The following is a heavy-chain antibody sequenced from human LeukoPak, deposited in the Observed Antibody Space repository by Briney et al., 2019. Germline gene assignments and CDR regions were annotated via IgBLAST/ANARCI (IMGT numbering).Heavy chain of an antibody. D-gene: IGHD3-3*01. CDR3: ARLHDFWSGTYYYVDV. Sequence: SETLSLTCTVSGGSISSYYWSWIRQPPGKGLEWIGYIYTSGSTNYNPSLKSRVTISVDTSKNQFSLKLSSVTAADTAVYYCARLHDFWSGTYYYVDVWGKGTTVTVSS. V-gene: IGHV4-4*09. CDR2: IYTSGST. J-gene: IGHJ6*03. CDR1: GGSISSYY.